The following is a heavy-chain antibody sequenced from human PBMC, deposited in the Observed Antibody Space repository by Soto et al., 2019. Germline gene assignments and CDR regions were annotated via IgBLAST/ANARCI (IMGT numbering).Heavy chain of an antibody. Sequence: EVQLVESGGGLVKPGGSLRLSCAASGFTFSDHSMNWVRQAPVKGFEWVSSISTTGRYIYYSDSMAGRFTISRDNAKNSLYLQINSLRGDDTAIYYCAAGTDTAMEQGADYWGQGTLVTVSS. V-gene: IGHV3-21*01. CDR2: ISTTGRYI. D-gene: IGHD5-18*01. CDR3: AAGTDTAMEQGADY. J-gene: IGHJ4*02. CDR1: GFTFSDHS.